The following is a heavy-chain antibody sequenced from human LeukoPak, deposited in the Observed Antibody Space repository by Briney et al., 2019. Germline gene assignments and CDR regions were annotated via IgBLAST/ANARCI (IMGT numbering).Heavy chain of an antibody. CDR3: ATNYCSGGSCYSEGAFDI. D-gene: IGHD2-15*01. CDR1: GVSISSSSYY. Sequence: SEALSLTCTVSGVSISSSSYYWGWIRQPPGKGLEWIGSIYYSGSTYYNPSLKSRVTISVDTSKNQFSLKLSSVTAADTAVYYCATNYCSGGSCYSEGAFDIWGQGTMVTVSS. V-gene: IGHV4-39*01. CDR2: IYYSGST. J-gene: IGHJ3*02.